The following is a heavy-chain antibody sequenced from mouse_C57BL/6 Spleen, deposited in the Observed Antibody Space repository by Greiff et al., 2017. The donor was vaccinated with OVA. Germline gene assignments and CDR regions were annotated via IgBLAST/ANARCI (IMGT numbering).Heavy chain of an antibody. CDR2: IYPGDGDT. J-gene: IGHJ4*01. CDR1: GYAFSSSW. Sequence: VQLQQSGPELVKPGASVKISCKASGYAFSSSWMNWVQQRPGKGLEWIGRIYPGDGDTNYNGKFKGKTTLTADKSSSTAYMQLSSLTSEASAVYFCAGWGTTVVATPQAMDYWGQGTSVTVSS. D-gene: IGHD1-1*01. V-gene: IGHV1-82*01. CDR3: AGWGTTVVATPQAMDY.